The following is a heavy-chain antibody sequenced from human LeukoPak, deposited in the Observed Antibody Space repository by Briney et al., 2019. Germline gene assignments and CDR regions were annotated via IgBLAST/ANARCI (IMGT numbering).Heavy chain of an antibody. CDR3: AKGRGSGSYFLGDAFDI. D-gene: IGHD3-10*01. CDR2: ISWDGGST. CDR1: GFTFSGHW. V-gene: IGHV3-43D*03. J-gene: IGHJ3*02. Sequence: GGSLRLSCTASGFTFSGHWIHWVRQAPGKGLEWVSLISWDGGSTYYADSVKGRFTISRDNSKNSLYLQMNSLRAEDTALYYCAKGRGSGSYFLGDAFDIWGQGTMVTVSS.